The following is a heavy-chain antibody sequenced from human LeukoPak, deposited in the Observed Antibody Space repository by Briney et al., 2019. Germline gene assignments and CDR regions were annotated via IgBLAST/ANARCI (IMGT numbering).Heavy chain of an antibody. CDR2: INQDGSEI. D-gene: IGHD3-10*01. CDR1: GFTFSNYW. Sequence: GGSLRLSCAASGFTFSNYWMSWVRQAPGKGLEWVANINQDGSEIYYVDSVKGRFTISRDNAKNSLYLQMNSLRAEDTAVYYCARGGGYYYYYMDVWGKGTTVTVSS. V-gene: IGHV3-7*01. J-gene: IGHJ6*03. CDR3: ARGGGYYYYYMDV.